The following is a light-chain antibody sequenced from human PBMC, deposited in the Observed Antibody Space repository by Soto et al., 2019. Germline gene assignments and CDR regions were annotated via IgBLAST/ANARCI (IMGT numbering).Light chain of an antibody. J-gene: IGKJ4*01. V-gene: IGKV3D-15*01. CDR1: QSVSSN. Sequence: EIVMTQSPATLSVSPGARATLSCRASQSVSSNLAWYQQKPGQAPSLLIYGASTRATGIPARFSGSGSGTEFTLTISSLQSEDFAVYYCQQYNNWPALTFGGGTKVEVK. CDR2: GAS. CDR3: QQYNNWPALT.